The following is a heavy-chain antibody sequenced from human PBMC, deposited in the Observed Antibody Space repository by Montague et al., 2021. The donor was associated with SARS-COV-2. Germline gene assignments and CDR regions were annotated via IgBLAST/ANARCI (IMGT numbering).Heavy chain of an antibody. CDR3: ARQSQAEIVLMVYAMGGWFDP. J-gene: IGHJ5*02. D-gene: IGHD2-8*01. Sequence: SETLSLTCTVSVGSISSSSYYWGWIRQPPGKGLEWLGSIYYSGSTXYNPSLKSRVTISVDTSKNQLSLKLSSVTAADTAVYYCARQSQAEIVLMVYAMGGWFDPWGQGTLVTVSS. CDR2: IYYSGST. CDR1: VGSISSSSYY. V-gene: IGHV4-39*01.